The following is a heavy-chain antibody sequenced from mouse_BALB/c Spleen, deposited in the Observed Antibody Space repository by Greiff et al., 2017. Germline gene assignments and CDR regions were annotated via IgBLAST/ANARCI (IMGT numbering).Heavy chain of an antibody. Sequence: QVHVKQSGAELVKPGASVKLSCKASGYTFTSYYLYWVKQRPGQGLEWIGEINPSNGGTNFNEKFKSKATLTVDKSSSTAYMQLSSLTSEDSAVYYCTGGEGDAMDYGGQGTWVTVSS. CDR1: GYTFTSYY. CDR2: INPSNGGT. J-gene: IGHJ4*01. V-gene: IGHV1S81*02. CDR3: TGGEGDAMDY.